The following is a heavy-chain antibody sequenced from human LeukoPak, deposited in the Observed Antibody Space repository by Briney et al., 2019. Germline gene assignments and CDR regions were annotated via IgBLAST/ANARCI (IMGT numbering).Heavy chain of an antibody. V-gene: IGHV3-15*01. CDR1: GFTFSNAW. Sequence: GGSLSLSCAASGFTFSNAWMSWVRQAPGTGLEWVGRIKSKTDGGTTDYAAPVKGRFTISRDDSKNTLYLQMNSLKTEDTAVYYCTTGLYSSSWYGYQHWGQGTLVTVSS. CDR2: IKSKTDGGTT. CDR3: TTGLYSSSWYGYQH. J-gene: IGHJ1*01. D-gene: IGHD6-13*01.